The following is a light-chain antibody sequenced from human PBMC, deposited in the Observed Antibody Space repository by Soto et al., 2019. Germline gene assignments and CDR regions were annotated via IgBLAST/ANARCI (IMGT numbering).Light chain of an antibody. CDR3: SSYTSRAKGV. CDR2: DVS. J-gene: IGLJ1*01. CDR1: SSDVGGYNY. V-gene: IGLV2-14*01. Sequence: QSALTQPASVSGFPGQSITISCTGTSSDVGGYNYVSWYQQHPGKAPKLMIYDVSNRPSGVSNHFSGSKSGNTASLTISGLQAEDEADYYCSSYTSRAKGVFGTGTKLTVL.